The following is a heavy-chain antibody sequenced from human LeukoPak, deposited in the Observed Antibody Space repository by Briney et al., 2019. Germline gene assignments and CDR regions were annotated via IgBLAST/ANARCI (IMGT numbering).Heavy chain of an antibody. Sequence: GGSLRLSCAASGFTFSSYGMHWVRQAPGKGLEWVAVISYDGSNKYYADSVKGRFTISRDNSKNTLYLQMNSLRAEDTAVYYCAKDLWGGHYDFWSGLVDYWGQGTLVTVSS. V-gene: IGHV3-30*18. CDR3: AKDLWGGHYDFWSGLVDY. CDR1: GFTFSSYG. CDR2: ISYDGSNK. D-gene: IGHD3-3*01. J-gene: IGHJ4*02.